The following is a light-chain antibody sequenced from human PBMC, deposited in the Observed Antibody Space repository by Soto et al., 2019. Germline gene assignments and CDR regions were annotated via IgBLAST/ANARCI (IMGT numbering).Light chain of an antibody. V-gene: IGKV1-5*01. CDR1: QTINNW. Sequence: DIQMTQSPSTLSASIGDRVTITCRASQTINNWLAWYQLKPGKAPNLLIYHASNLETGVPSRFSGSAFGTEFTLTISSLQPDDFATYYCQHYNSYPWTFGQGTKVEIK. CDR2: HAS. J-gene: IGKJ1*01. CDR3: QHYNSYPWT.